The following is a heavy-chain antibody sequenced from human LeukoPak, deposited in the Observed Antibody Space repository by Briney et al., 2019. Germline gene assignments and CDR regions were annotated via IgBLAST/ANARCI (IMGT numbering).Heavy chain of an antibody. Sequence: GASVKVSCKASGYRFTSYGISWVRQAPGQGLEWMGWISANDGSANYTQKLQGRVTITTDTSTSTAYMEIRDLRSDDTAVYYCARGVVVHYTWFDPWGQGTLVTVSS. D-gene: IGHD2-2*01. V-gene: IGHV1-18*01. CDR2: ISANDGSA. CDR1: GYRFTSYG. CDR3: ARGVVVHYTWFDP. J-gene: IGHJ5*02.